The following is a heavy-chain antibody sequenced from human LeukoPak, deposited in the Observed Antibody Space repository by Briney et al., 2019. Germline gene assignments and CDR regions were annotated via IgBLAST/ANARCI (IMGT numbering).Heavy chain of an antibody. CDR1: GYTFTSYD. V-gene: IGHV1-8*03. CDR2: MNPNSGNT. Sequence: ASVKVSCKASGYTFTSYDINWVRQATGQGLEWMGWMNPNSGNTGYAQKFQGRVTITRNTPISTAYMELSSLRSEDTAVYYCARTAAIRSPYWFDPWGQGTLVTVSS. D-gene: IGHD2-2*02. J-gene: IGHJ5*02. CDR3: ARTAAIRSPYWFDP.